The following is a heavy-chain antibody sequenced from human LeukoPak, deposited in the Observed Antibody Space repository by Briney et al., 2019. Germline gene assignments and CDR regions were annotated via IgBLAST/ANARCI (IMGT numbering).Heavy chain of an antibody. V-gene: IGHV3-9*01. J-gene: IGHJ4*02. D-gene: IGHD5-18*01. CDR2: ISWNSGSI. Sequence: GGSLRLSCAASGFTFDDYAMHWVRQAPGKGLEWVSGISWNSGSIGYADSVKGRFTISRDNAKNSLYLQMNSLRAEDTALYYCAKDIGYSYGHCPDYWGQGTLVTVSS. CDR1: GFTFDDYA. CDR3: AKDIGYSYGHCPDY.